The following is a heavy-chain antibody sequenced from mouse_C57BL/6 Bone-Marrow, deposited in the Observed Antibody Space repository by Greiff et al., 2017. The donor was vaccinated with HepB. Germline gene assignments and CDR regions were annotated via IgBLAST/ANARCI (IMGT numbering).Heavy chain of an antibody. V-gene: IGHV5-6*01. D-gene: IGHD2-4*01. CDR1: GFTFSSYG. CDR3: ARHFCDYDWYFDV. Sequence: EVQVVESGGDLVKPGGSLKLSCAASGFTFSSYGMSWVRQTPDKRLEWVATISSGGSYTYYPDSVKGRFTISRDNAKNTLYLQMSSLKSEDTAMYYCARHFCDYDWYFDVWGTGTTVTVSS. J-gene: IGHJ1*03. CDR2: ISSGGSYT.